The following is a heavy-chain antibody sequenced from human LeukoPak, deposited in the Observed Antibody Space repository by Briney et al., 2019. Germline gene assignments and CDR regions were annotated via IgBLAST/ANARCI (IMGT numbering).Heavy chain of an antibody. CDR3: AGRLTQYDCFDP. CDR1: GDSVSSNSVT. Sequence: SQTLSLTCAISGDSVSSNSVTWNWIRQSPSRGLEWLGRTYYRSTWYNDYAVSVRGRITVNPDTSENQFSLHLNSVTPEDTAVYYCAGRLTQYDCFDPWGQGILVTVSS. D-gene: IGHD2-2*01. J-gene: IGHJ5*02. CDR2: TYYRSTWYN. V-gene: IGHV6-1*01.